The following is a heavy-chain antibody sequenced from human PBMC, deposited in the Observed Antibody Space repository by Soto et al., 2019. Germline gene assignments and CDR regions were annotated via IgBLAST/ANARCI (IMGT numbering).Heavy chain of an antibody. CDR2: IKQDGSEK. CDR3: ARVINTQVPAAICAFDI. V-gene: IGHV3-7*01. CDR1: GFTFSSYW. J-gene: IGHJ3*02. Sequence: GGSLRLSCAASGFTFSSYWMSWVRQAPGKGLEWVANIKQDGSEKDYVDSVKGRFTISRDNAKNSLYLQMNSLRAEDTAVYYCARVINTQVPAAICAFDIWGQGTMVTVSS. D-gene: IGHD2-2*02.